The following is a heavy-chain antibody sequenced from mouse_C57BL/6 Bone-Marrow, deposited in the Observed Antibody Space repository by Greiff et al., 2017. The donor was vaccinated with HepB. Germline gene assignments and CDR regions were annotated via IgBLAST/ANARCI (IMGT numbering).Heavy chain of an antibody. CDR2: IRNKANGYTT. CDR1: GFTFTDYY. J-gene: IGHJ3*01. V-gene: IGHV7-4*01. Sequence: EVQVVESGGGLVQPGASLRLSCAASGFTFTDYYMSWVRQPPGQAPEWLALIRNKANGYTTEYTASVKGRFTISRDNSQNILYLQMNTLRAEDSATYYCVKGDYYGSSSLFAYWGQGTLVTVSA. D-gene: IGHD1-1*01. CDR3: VKGDYYGSSSLFAY.